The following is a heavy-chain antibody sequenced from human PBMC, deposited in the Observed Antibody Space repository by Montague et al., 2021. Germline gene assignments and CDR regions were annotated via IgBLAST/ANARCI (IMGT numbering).Heavy chain of an antibody. CDR1: GFSLTTSGVG. Sequence: PALVKPTQTLTLTCTFSGFSLTTSGVGVGWIRQPPGKALEWLGVIYWDADKRYSPSLQNRLIITHDASRNQVLLTLDDLDPMDIGTYFCAHTRHVIPFYFYKDVWGKGTTVTISS. CDR3: AHTRHVIPFYFYKDV. CDR2: IYWDADK. J-gene: IGHJ6*03. V-gene: IGHV2-5*02.